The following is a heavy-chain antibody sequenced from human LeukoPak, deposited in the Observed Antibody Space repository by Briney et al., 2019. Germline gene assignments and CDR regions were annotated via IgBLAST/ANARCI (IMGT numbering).Heavy chain of an antibody. CDR2: IIPIFGTA. V-gene: IGHV1-69*13. CDR3: ARDHGDILTGYFDY. J-gene: IGHJ4*02. Sequence: ASVKVSCKASGGTFISYAISWVRQAPGQGLEWMGGIIPIFGTANYAQKFQGRVTITAGESTSTAYMELSSLRSEDTAVYYCARDHGDILTGYFDYWGQGTLVTVSS. D-gene: IGHD3-9*01. CDR1: GGTFISYA.